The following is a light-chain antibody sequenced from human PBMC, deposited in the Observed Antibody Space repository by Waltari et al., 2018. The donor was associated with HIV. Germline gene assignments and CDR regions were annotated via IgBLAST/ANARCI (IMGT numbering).Light chain of an antibody. V-gene: IGLV2-14*03. CDR1: SSDVGGYNY. J-gene: IGLJ2*01. CDR2: DVS. CDR3: SSYTSSSALYVV. Sequence: QSALTQPASVSGSPGQSITISCTGTSSDVGGYNYVSWYQQHPGKAPKLMIYDVSNRPSVVANRFSGSKSGNTASLTISGLQAEDEAYYYCSSYTSSSALYVVFGGGTKLTVL.